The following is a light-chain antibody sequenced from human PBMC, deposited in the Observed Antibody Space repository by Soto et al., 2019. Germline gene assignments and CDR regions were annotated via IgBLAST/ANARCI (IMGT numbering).Light chain of an antibody. CDR2: DAS. CDR1: QSVSSY. V-gene: IGKV3-11*01. CDR3: QQYHIGIPWK. Sequence: IVLKHTPATLCPTATHIATLSFRSSQSVSSYLAWYQQNPGQAPRLLIYDASNRATGIQARFSGSGSGTDFTLTISCLEPEDFAVYFSQQYHIGIPWKFGEGTKVEI. J-gene: IGKJ1*01.